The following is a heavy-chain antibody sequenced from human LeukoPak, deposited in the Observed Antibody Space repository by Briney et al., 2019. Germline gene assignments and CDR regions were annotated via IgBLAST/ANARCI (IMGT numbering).Heavy chain of an antibody. CDR2: INNRGHT. J-gene: IGHJ4*02. Sequence: SETLSLTCTVSGGSFSGYYWSWVRQPPGEGLEWIGEINNRGHTNYNPALKSRVTISLDTSKKQFSLKLSSVTAADTAVYYCARDPTTEVAVPYYFDLWGQGTLVAVSS. CDR1: GGSFSGYY. V-gene: IGHV4-34*01. D-gene: IGHD2-15*01. CDR3: ARDPTTEVAVPYYFDL.